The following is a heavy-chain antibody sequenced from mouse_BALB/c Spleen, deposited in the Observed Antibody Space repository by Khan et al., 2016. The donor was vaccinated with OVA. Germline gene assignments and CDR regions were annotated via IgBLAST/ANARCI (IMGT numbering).Heavy chain of an antibody. CDR3: ARAYYRYDGYYAMDY. Sequence: QVQLQQSGPGLVAPSQSLSITCTVSGFSLSRYNIHWVRQPPGKGLEWLGMIWGGGGTDYNSTLKSRLNISKDNSKSHVFLKMNSLQTDDTAMYYCARAYYRYDGYYAMDYWGQGTSVTVSS. CDR1: GFSLSRYN. J-gene: IGHJ4*01. D-gene: IGHD2-14*01. CDR2: IWGGGGT. V-gene: IGHV2-6-4*01.